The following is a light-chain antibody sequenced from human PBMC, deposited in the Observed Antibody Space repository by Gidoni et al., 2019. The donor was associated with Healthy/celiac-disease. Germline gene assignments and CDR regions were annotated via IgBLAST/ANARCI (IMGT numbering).Light chain of an antibody. J-gene: IGLJ3*02. CDR3: QAWDSSTEEV. V-gene: IGLV3-1*01. CDR2: QDS. Sequence: SYELTQPPSVSASPGQTASITCSGDKLGDKYACWYQQKPGQSPVLVIYQDSKRPSGIPERFSGSNSGNTATLTISGTQAMDEADYYCQAWDSSTEEVFGGGTKLTVL. CDR1: KLGDKY.